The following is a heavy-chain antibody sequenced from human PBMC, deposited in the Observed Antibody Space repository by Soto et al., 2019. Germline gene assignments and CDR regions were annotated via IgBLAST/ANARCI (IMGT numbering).Heavy chain of an antibody. D-gene: IGHD3-10*01. Sequence: SETLSLTCTVSGGSISSYYWSWIRQPPGKGLEWIGYIYYSGSTNYNPSLKSRVTISVDTSKNQFSLKLSSVTAADTAVYYCGGSGSYQGRRDYYYGMDVWGQGTTVTVSS. CDR1: GGSISSYY. J-gene: IGHJ6*02. CDR2: IYYSGST. V-gene: IGHV4-59*01. CDR3: GGSGSYQGRRDYYYGMDV.